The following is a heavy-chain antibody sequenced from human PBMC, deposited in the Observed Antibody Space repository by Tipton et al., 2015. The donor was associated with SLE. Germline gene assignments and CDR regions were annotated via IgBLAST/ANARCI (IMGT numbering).Heavy chain of an antibody. Sequence: TLSLTCTVSGGSISTYYWSWIRQPPGKGLEWIGYISYSGSTHYSPSLKSRVTISLDTSKNQFSLKLSSVTAADTAVYYCARGLPKYCFDYWGQGTLVTVSS. CDR1: GGSISTYY. V-gene: IGHV4-59*12. CDR3: ARGLPKYCFDY. CDR2: ISYSGST. J-gene: IGHJ4*02.